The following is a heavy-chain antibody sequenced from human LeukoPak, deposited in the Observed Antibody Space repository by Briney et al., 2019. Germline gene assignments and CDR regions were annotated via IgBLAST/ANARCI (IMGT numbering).Heavy chain of an antibody. CDR3: ARCMSELDYGDYAYYYHMDV. J-gene: IGHJ6*04. Sequence: SETLSLTCTVSGDSLTSGSRYWSWVRQPAGKGLEWIGHFYSSTRTTYNPSLESRVTISGDTAKNQFSLKLDSVTAADTAVYFCARCMSELDYGDYAYYYHMDVWGKGTTVTVSS. D-gene: IGHD4-17*01. CDR1: GDSLTSGSRY. CDR2: FYSSTRT. V-gene: IGHV4-61*09.